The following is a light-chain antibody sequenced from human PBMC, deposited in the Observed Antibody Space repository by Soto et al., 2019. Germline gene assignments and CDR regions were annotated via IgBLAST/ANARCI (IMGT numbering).Light chain of an antibody. V-gene: IGKV1-39*01. CDR1: QSISNH. J-gene: IGKJ1*01. Sequence: DIQMTQSPSSLPASVEDRFIITCRASQSISNHLNWYQQKPGKAPHLLIFAASSLQSGVPSRFSGRRSGTEFTLNLSSLQPADVGTYYCQQSYSTAWTFGQGTKVDI. CDR3: QQSYSTAWT. CDR2: AAS.